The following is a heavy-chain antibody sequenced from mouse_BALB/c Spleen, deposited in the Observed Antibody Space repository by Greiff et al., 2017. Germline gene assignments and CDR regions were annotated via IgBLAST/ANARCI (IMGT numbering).Heavy chain of an antibody. CDR3: ARLDYYGSSYAMDY. Sequence: QVQLQQPGAELVRPGASVKLSCKASGYTFTSYWINWVKQRPGQGLEWIGNIYPSDSYTNYNQKFKDKATLTVDKSSSTAYMQLSSLTSEDSAVYYCARLDYYGSSYAMDYWGQGTSVTVSS. D-gene: IGHD1-1*01. CDR1: GYTFTSYW. V-gene: IGHV1-69*02. J-gene: IGHJ4*01. CDR2: IYPSDSYT.